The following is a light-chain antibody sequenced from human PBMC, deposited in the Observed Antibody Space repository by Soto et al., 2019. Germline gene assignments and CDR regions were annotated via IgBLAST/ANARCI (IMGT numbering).Light chain of an antibody. CDR1: SSDVGSFNR. J-gene: IGLJ1*01. CDR3: SSFTSSDTYV. Sequence: QSALTQPPSVSGSLGQSVAISCTGTSSDVGSFNRVSWYQQPPGTAPKLLIYDVSNRPSGVPDRFSGSKSGNTASLTISGLQAEDEADYYCSSFTSSDTYVFGTGTKVTVL. CDR2: DVS. V-gene: IGLV2-18*02.